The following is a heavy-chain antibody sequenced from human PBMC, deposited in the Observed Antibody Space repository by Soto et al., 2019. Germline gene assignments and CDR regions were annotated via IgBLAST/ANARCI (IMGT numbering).Heavy chain of an antibody. Sequence: PGGSLRLSCVGSGFTFGSHWLTWVRQSAGKGPEWVANIKQDGIEKHYVDSVKDRFIISRDNARNSLFLQMNSLRAEDTAVYYCASRPSDDRYYAVFDYWGQGALVTVSS. J-gene: IGHJ4*02. CDR3: ASRPSDDRYYAVFDY. D-gene: IGHD3-3*01. CDR1: GFTFGSHW. V-gene: IGHV3-7*03. CDR2: IKQDGIEK.